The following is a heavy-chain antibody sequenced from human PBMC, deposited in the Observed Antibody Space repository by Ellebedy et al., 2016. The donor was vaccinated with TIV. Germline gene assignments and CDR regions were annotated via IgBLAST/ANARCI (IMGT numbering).Heavy chain of an antibody. D-gene: IGHD1-26*01. Sequence: AASVKVSCKASGYIFAGYYMHWVRQAPGQGLEWMGWIKPNSGDTNYAQKFQGRVTMTTDTSISTAYMELSRLMSDDPAVYYCATTRLNYYSLWGQGTLVTVSS. J-gene: IGHJ1*01. CDR2: IKPNSGDT. CDR1: GYIFAGYY. V-gene: IGHV1-2*02. CDR3: ATTRLNYYSL.